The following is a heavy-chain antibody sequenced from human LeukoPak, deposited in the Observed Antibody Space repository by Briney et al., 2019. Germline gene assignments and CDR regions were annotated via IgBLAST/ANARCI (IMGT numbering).Heavy chain of an antibody. J-gene: IGHJ6*03. CDR2: ISGSGGRT. CDR3: AKDGVVTAPYYYYYMDV. V-gene: IGHV3-23*01. CDR1: GFTFSRYG. D-gene: IGHD4-23*01. Sequence: GWSLRLSCAASGFTFSRYGMSWVRQAPGKGLEWVSAISGSGGRTYYADSVKGRFTISRDNSKNTLYLQMNSLRAEDTAVYYCAKDGVVTAPYYYYYMDVWGKGTTVTISS.